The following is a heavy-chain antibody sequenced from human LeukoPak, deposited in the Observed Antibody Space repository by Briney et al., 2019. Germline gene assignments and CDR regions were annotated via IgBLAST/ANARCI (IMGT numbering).Heavy chain of an antibody. V-gene: IGHV3-30*03. CDR2: ISSDGTNK. D-gene: IGHD3-22*01. CDR3: RAATGHLDYYYDY. J-gene: IGHJ4*02. Sequence: GGSLRLSCAASRFTFSIFGMHWVRQAPGKGLEWVAVISSDGTNKYYADSVKGRFSISRDNSKDTLYLQMSSLTIEDTAVYYCRAATGHLDYYYDYWGQGTLVTVSP. CDR1: RFTFSIFG.